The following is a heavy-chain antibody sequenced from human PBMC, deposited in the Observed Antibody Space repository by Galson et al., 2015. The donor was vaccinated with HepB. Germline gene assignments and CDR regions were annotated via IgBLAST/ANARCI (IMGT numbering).Heavy chain of an antibody. CDR1: GFSFTRYA. CDR2: ITSSGGNS. CDR3: AKDGIMVANNPYHFHY. J-gene: IGHJ4*02. V-gene: IGHV3-23*01. Sequence: SLRLSCAASGFSFTRYAMTWVRQAPGKGLEWVSSITSSGGNSYYTDSVKGRFTVSRVNSKNTLLLQLNSLRAEDTAMYFCAKDGIMVANNPYHFHYWGQGTLVTVSS. D-gene: IGHD2-15*01.